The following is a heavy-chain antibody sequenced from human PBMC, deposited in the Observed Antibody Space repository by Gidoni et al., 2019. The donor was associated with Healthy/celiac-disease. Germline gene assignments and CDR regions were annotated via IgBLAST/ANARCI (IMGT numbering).Heavy chain of an antibody. CDR1: EGTFSSYA. Sequence: QVQLVQSGAEVKKPGSSVKVSCKASEGTFSSYAISWVRQAPGQWLEWMGGIIPIFGTANYAQKFQGRVTITADESTSTAYMELSSLRSEDTAVYYCAREKERDTGAAFDIWGQGTMVTVSS. J-gene: IGHJ3*02. CDR3: AREKERDTGAAFDI. V-gene: IGHV1-69*01. CDR2: IIPIFGTA. D-gene: IGHD3-10*01.